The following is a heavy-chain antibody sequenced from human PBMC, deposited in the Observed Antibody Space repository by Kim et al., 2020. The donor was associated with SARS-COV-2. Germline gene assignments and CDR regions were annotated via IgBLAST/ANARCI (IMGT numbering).Heavy chain of an antibody. CDR3: ARDTGYYFDY. Sequence: GGSLRLSCAASGFTFSSYSMNWVRQAPGKGLEWVSYISSSSSTIYYADSVKGRFTISRDNAKNSLYLQMKSLRDEDTAVYYCARDTGYYFDYWGQGTLVTVSS. CDR1: GFTFSSYS. D-gene: IGHD3-9*01. J-gene: IGHJ4*02. V-gene: IGHV3-48*02. CDR2: ISSSSSTI.